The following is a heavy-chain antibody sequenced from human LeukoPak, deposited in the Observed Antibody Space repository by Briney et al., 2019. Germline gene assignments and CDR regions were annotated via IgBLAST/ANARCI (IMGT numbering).Heavy chain of an antibody. D-gene: IGHD4-23*01. CDR2: IYTSGST. CDR3: ARDIYGGNSYYFDY. Sequence: SETLSLTCTVSGGSISSYYWSWIRQPAGKGLEWIGRIYTSGSTNYNPSLKSRVTMSVDTSKNQLSLKLSSVTAADTAVYYCARDIYGGNSYYFDYWGQGTLVTVSS. V-gene: IGHV4-4*07. CDR1: GGSISSYY. J-gene: IGHJ4*02.